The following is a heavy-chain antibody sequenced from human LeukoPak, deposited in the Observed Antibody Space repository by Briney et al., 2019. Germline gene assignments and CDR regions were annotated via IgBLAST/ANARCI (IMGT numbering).Heavy chain of an antibody. CDR3: ARGGRAAYYYDSSGFRDWFDP. CDR1: GGSISSGSYY. D-gene: IGHD3-22*01. Sequence: PSQTLSLTCTVSGGSISSGSYYWSWIRQPAGKGLEWIGRIYTSGSSNYIPSLKSRVTISVDTSKNQFSLKLSSVTAADTAVYYCARGGRAAYYYDSSGFRDWFDPWGQGTLVTVSS. J-gene: IGHJ5*02. CDR2: IYTSGSS. V-gene: IGHV4-61*02.